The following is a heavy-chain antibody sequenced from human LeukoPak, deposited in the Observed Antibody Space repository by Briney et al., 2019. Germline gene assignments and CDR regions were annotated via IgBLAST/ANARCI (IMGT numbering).Heavy chain of an antibody. CDR2: ISSSSSYI. D-gene: IGHD6-19*01. CDR3: AREGVAVAATDY. V-gene: IGHV3-21*01. CDR1: GFTFSSYS. J-gene: IGHJ4*02. Sequence: GGSLRLSCAASGFTFSSYSMNWVRRAPGKGLEWVSSISSSSSYIYYADSVKGRFTISRDNAKNSLYLQMNSLRAEDTAVYYCAREGVAVAATDYWGQGALVTVSS.